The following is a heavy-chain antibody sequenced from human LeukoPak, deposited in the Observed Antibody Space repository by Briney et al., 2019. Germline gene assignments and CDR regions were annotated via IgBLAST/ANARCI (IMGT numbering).Heavy chain of an antibody. D-gene: IGHD6-19*01. Sequence: SGTLSLTCAVSGGSINNNDWWSWWRSVRQPPGKGLGLIGEIFHSGSSNYHPSLKSRVTISVDKSKNQFSLKLSSVTAADTAVYYCASGTIAVAGIFDYWGQGILVTVSS. J-gene: IGHJ4*02. CDR1: GGSINNNDW. CDR3: ASGTIAVAGIFDY. V-gene: IGHV4-4*02. CDR2: IFHSGSS.